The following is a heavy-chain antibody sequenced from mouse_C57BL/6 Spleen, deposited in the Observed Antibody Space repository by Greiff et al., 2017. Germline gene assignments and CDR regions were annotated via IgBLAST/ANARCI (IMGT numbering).Heavy chain of an antibody. D-gene: IGHD1-1*01. CDR3: ARSSGYYGSRYFDY. CDR2: IYPGDGDT. CDR1: GYAFSSYW. J-gene: IGHJ4*01. V-gene: IGHV1-80*01. Sequence: VQLQQSGAELVKPGASVKISCKASGYAFSSYWMNWVKQRPGKGLEWIGQIYPGDGDTNYNGKFKGKATLTADKSSSTAYMQLSSLTSEDSAVYFCARSSGYYGSRYFDYWGQGTSVTVSS.